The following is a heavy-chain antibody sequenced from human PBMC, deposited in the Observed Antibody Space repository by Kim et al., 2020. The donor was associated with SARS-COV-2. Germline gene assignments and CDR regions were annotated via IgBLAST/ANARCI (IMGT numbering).Heavy chain of an antibody. D-gene: IGHD5-12*01. J-gene: IGHJ4*02. CDR2: IWYDGSNK. CDR1: GFTFSNYG. CDR3: ATEGGITGYGRFDH. V-gene: IGHV3-33*01. Sequence: GGSLRLSCAASGFTFSNYGMHWVRQAPGKGLEWVAVIWYDGSNKYHADSVKGRFTISRDNTKNTLYLQMNSLRVEDTAVYYCATEGGITGYGRFDHWGQGALVTVSS.